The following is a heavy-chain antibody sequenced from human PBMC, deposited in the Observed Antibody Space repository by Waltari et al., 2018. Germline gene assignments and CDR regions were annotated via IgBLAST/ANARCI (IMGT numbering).Heavy chain of an antibody. CDR1: GFTFSRYS. Sequence: EVQLVESGGGLVQPGGSLRLSCAASGFTFSRYSMNWFRQARGKGLEWVSYISSSSSTIYYADSVKGRFTISRDNAKNSLYLQMNSLRAEDTAVYYCASSGRGGTYYYDSSWSLWGQGTLVTVSS. CDR3: ASSGRGGTYYYDSSWSL. CDR2: ISSSSSTI. J-gene: IGHJ4*02. D-gene: IGHD3-22*01. V-gene: IGHV3-48*04.